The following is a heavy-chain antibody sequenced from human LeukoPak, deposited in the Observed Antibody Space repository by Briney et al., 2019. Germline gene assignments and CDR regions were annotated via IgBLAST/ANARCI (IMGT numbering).Heavy chain of an antibody. V-gene: IGHV1-2*02. CDR1: GYTFTGYY. Sequence: ASVMVSCKASGYTFTGYYMHWVRQAPGQGLEWMGWINPNSGGTNYAQKFQGRITMTRDTSISTAYMELSRLRSDDTAVYYCARGYCSGGSCYYYFDYWGQGTLVTVSS. CDR2: INPNSGGT. CDR3: ARGYCSGGSCYYYFDY. D-gene: IGHD2-15*01. J-gene: IGHJ4*02.